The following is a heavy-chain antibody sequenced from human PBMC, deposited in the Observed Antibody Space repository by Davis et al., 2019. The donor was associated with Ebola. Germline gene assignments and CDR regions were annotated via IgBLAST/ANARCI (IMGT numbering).Heavy chain of an antibody. CDR3: ARIGYCISTSCYYFDY. CDR1: GYGFTSYW. D-gene: IGHD2-2*01. V-gene: IGHV5-51*01. CDR2: IYPGDSDT. J-gene: IGHJ4*02. Sequence: PGGSLRLSCKGSGYGFTSYWIGWVRQMPGKGLEWMGIIYPGDSDTRYSPSFQGQVTISADKSIGTAYLQWSSLKASDTAMYYCARIGYCISTSCYYFDYWGQGTLVTVSS.